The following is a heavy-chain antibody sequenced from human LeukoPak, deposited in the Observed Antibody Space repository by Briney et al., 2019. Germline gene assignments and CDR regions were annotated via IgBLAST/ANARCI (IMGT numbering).Heavy chain of an antibody. V-gene: IGHV3-21*01. Sequence: GGSLRLSCAASGFTFSSYSMNWVRQAPGKGLEWVSSISSSSSYIYYADSVKGRFTISRDNAKNSLYLQMNSLRAEDTAVYYCARGRDTMVRGVTDHWGQGTLVTVSS. CDR1: GFTFSSYS. CDR2: ISSSSSYI. CDR3: ARGRDTMVRGVTDH. D-gene: IGHD3-10*01. J-gene: IGHJ4*02.